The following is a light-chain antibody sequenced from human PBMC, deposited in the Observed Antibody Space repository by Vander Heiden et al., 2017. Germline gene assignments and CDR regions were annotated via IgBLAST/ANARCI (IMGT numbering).Light chain of an antibody. J-gene: IGLJ1*01. CDR3: TSYTSGELYV. Sequence: QSALTQPASVSGSPGQSITISCTGTSSDVGGFNFVSWYQQHPGRAPKLMIYDVSDRPSGVSDRFSGSKSGNTASLTISGLQAEDEADYYCTSYTSGELYVFGTGTKVTVL. V-gene: IGLV2-14*03. CDR1: SSDVGGFNF. CDR2: DVS.